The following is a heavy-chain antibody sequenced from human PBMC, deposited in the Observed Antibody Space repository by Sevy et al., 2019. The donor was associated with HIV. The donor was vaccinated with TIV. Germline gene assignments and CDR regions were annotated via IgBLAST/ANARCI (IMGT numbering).Heavy chain of an antibody. J-gene: IGHJ6*02. CDR1: GFSFSDYG. V-gene: IGHV3-30*18. CDR2: ISYDGSNK. Sequence: GGSLRLSCAASGFSFSDYGIHWVRQAPGKGLEWVAVISYDGSNKYYAGSVKGRFTISRDNSKSTLYLQMNSLRADDTAVYYCAKGTSVLRFREVCTGMDLWGQGTTVTVSS. CDR3: AKGTSVLRFREVCTGMDL. D-gene: IGHD3-10*01.